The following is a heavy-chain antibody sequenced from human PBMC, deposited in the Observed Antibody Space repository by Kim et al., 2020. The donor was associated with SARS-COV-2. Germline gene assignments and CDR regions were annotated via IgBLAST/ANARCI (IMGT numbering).Heavy chain of an antibody. CDR2: ITYDGANK. V-gene: IGHV3-30-3*01. Sequence: GGSLRLSCAASGFTFRNYALRWVRQAPGKGPEWVSVITYDGANKYYADSVKGRFTISRDNSKNTLYLHMNSLTLEDTALYYCATYLGQWLASRFFVGMDAWGHGTPVTVSS. J-gene: IGHJ6*02. CDR1: GFTFRNYA. D-gene: IGHD6-19*01. CDR3: ATYLGQWLASRFFVGMDA.